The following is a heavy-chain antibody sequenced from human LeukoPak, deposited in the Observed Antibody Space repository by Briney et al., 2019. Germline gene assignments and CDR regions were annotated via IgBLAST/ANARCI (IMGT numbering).Heavy chain of an antibody. D-gene: IGHD3-10*01. V-gene: IGHV3-74*01. CDR2: ISGDGTAR. J-gene: IGHJ5*02. Sequence: GGSLRLSCAASGFTSSSYWMHWVRHVPGKGLVWVSRISGDGTARNYADSVKGRFTISRDDAKNTVDLQMNSLRGEDTAVYYCVRGRGSYGWFDPWGQGTLVTVSS. CDR3: VRGRGSYGWFDP. CDR1: GFTSSSYW.